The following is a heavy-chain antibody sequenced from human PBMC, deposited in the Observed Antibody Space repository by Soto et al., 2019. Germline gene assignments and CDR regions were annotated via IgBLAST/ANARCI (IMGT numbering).Heavy chain of an antibody. V-gene: IGHV3-9*01. D-gene: IGHD6-13*01. J-gene: IGHJ1*01. CDR2: ISWNSGSI. Sequence: EVQLVESGGGLVQPGRSLRLSCAASGFTFDDYAMHWVRQAPGKGLEWVSGISWNSGSIGYADSVKGRFTISRDNAKXXLXLXXNSLRAEDTALYYCAKDVTYTLPGIATTTAEYFQHWGQGTLVTVSS. CDR1: GFTFDDYA. CDR3: AKDVTYTLPGIATTTAEYFQH.